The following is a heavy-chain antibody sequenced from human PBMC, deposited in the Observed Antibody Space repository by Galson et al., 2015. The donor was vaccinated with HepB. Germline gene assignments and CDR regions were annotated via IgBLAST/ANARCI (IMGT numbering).Heavy chain of an antibody. CDR3: AKGLGSSQLNPFDY. D-gene: IGHD6-13*01. CDR2: INWNSGDI. J-gene: IGHJ4*02. CDR1: GFTFDDYA. Sequence: SLRLSCAASGFTFDDYAMHWVRQAPGKGLEWVSGINWNSGDIDYADSVKGRFTISRDNAKNSLYLQMNSLNTEDTAFYYCAKGLGSSQLNPFDYWGQGTLVAVSS. V-gene: IGHV3-9*01.